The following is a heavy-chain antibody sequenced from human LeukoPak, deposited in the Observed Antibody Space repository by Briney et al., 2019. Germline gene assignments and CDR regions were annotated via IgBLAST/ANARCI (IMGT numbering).Heavy chain of an antibody. V-gene: IGHV1-69*06. CDR2: TIPIFGTT. CDR3: ARGTAQPHDY. CDR1: GGTFNIFA. D-gene: IGHD2-2*01. J-gene: IGHJ4*02. Sequence: SVKVSCKASGGTFNIFAISWVRQAPGQGLECMGGTIPIFGTTYYAPKFQGRLTITADKSTTTAYMELTSLRSDDTAVYYCARGTAQPHDYWGQGTQVTVSS.